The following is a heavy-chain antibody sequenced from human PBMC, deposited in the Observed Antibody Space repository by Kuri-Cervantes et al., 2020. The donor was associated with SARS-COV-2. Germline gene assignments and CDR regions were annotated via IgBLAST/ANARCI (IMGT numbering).Heavy chain of an antibody. D-gene: IGHD5-18*01. J-gene: IGHJ3*01. CDR2: ISSSSSYI. V-gene: IGHV3-21*01. CDR1: GVTFSSYI. CDR3: ERDPGGYSYGYMWTFDL. Sequence: GGSLRLPCTASGVTFSSYIMNWVRQAPGKGLEWVSSISSSSSYIYYADSVKSRFTISRDNAKNSLYQQMNSLRAEDAAVYYCERDPGGYSYGYMWTFDLWGQGTMVTVSS.